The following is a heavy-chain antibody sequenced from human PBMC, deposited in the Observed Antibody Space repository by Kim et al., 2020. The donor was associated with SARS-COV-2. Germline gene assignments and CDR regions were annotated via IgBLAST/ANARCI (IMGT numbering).Heavy chain of an antibody. Sequence: GGSLRLSCAASGFTFSSYWMSWVRQAPGKGLEWVANIKQDGSEKYYVDSVKGRFTISRDNAKNSLYLQMNSLRAEDTAVYYCARAGDIVVVAANGIYFDYWGQGTLVTVSS. CDR1: GFTFSSYW. V-gene: IGHV3-7*01. D-gene: IGHD2-15*01. CDR3: ARAGDIVVVAANGIYFDY. CDR2: IKQDGSEK. J-gene: IGHJ4*02.